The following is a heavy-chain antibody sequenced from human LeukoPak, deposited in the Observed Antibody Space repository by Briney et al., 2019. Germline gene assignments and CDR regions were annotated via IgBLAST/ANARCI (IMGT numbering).Heavy chain of an antibody. V-gene: IGHV3-48*04. CDR3: AELGITMIGGV. CDR1: EFTFSSYS. J-gene: IGHJ6*04. CDR2: ISSSGSTI. D-gene: IGHD3-10*02. Sequence: GGSLRLSCAASEFTFSSYSMNWVRQAPGKGLEWISYISSSGSTIYYADSVKGRFTISRDNAKNSLYLQMNSLRAEDTAVYYCAELGITMIGGVWGKGTTVTISS.